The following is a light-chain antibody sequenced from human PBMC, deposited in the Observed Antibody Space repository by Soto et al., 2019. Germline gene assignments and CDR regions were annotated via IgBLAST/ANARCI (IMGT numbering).Light chain of an antibody. J-gene: IGKJ1*01. CDR1: QSVSSRY. CDR2: GAS. Sequence: EIVMTQSPATLSVSPGERATLSCRASQSVSSRYLAWYQQKPGQAPRLLIHGASTRATGFPARFSGSGSGTDFTLTISSLQSEDFAVYYCQQYNNWPWTFGQGTKVDIK. CDR3: QQYNNWPWT. V-gene: IGKV3-15*01.